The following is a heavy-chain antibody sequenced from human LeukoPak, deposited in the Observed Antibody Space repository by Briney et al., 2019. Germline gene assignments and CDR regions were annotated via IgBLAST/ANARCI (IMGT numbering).Heavy chain of an antibody. J-gene: IGHJ3*02. CDR3: ARVKGIAAAGTQVDAFDI. Sequence: PGGSLRLSCAASGFTFSSYAMSWVRQAPGKGLEWVSVIYSGGSTYYADSVKGRFTISRDNSKNTLYLQMNSLRAEDTAVYYCARVKGIAAAGTQVDAFDIWGQGTMVTVSS. CDR1: GFTFSSYA. V-gene: IGHV3-66*01. CDR2: IYSGGST. D-gene: IGHD6-13*01.